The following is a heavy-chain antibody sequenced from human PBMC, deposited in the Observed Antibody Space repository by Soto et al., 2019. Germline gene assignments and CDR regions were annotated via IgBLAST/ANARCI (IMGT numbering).Heavy chain of an antibody. D-gene: IGHD1-26*01. CDR2: VNGDSDYT. J-gene: IGHJ4*01. CDR1: GYSFTTYK. CDR3: ARDVGSFDY. V-gene: IGHV1-3*01. Sequence: ASVKVSCKASGYSFTTYKIHWVRQAPGQSLEWMGWVNGDSDYTVYSQNFQGRVTITKDTSANTVYMELSSLTSEDTAMYYCARDVGSFDYWG.